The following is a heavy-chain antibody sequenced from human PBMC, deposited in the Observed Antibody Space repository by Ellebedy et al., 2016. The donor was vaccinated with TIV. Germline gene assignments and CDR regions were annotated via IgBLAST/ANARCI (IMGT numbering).Heavy chain of an antibody. CDR1: GFTFSTYT. CDR2: ISPNGDIT. V-gene: IGHV3-64D*06. J-gene: IGHJ4*02. Sequence: GESLKISCSASGFTFSTYTMHWVRQAPGKGLKYVSAISPNGDITKYTDSVKGRFTISRDNSKNTLYLQVSGLRPEETAVYYCVKDRGDYSVDYWGQGTLVTVSS. D-gene: IGHD4-11*01. CDR3: VKDRGDYSVDY.